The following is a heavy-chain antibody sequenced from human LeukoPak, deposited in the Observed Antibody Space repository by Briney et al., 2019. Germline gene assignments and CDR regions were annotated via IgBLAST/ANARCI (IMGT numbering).Heavy chain of an antibody. V-gene: IGHV4-59*08. J-gene: IGHJ4*02. CDR2: VSYSGTT. Sequence: SEPLSLTCTVSGGSISGHYWSWIRQPPGKGLEWIGNVSYSGTTKYNAPLKSRVTISVDTSKNQFSLRLSSVTAADTSVYYCARQWGANGYGYFDYWGQGTLVTVSS. CDR1: GGSISGHY. CDR3: ARQWGANGYGYFDY. D-gene: IGHD5-12*01.